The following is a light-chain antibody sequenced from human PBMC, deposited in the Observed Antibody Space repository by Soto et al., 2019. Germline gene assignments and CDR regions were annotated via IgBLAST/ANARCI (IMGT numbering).Light chain of an antibody. V-gene: IGLV2-8*01. Sequence: QSALTQPPSASGSPGQSVTISCTGTSPDVGAYDYVSWYQQHPGKAPKLMIYENNKRPSGVPDRFSGSKSGNTASLTVSGLQAEDEADYYCSSFADSNNFPYVFGTGTKVTVL. CDR1: SPDVGAYDY. CDR2: ENN. J-gene: IGLJ1*01. CDR3: SSFADSNNFPYV.